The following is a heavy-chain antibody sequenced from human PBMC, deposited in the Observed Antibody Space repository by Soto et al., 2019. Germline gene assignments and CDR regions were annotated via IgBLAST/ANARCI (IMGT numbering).Heavy chain of an antibody. CDR3: ARDSISYGPGVNDY. J-gene: IGHJ4*02. CDR1: GFSVSDSY. D-gene: IGHD5-18*01. CDR2: VYAGGET. V-gene: IGHV3-53*01. Sequence: DVQLVESGGGLIQPGESLRLSCAASGFSVSDSYMSWVRQAPGKGLEWVSIVYAGGETYYADSLKGRSTISRDSSNNILYLQMNNLRAEDPAVYYCARDSISYGPGVNDYWGQGTLVTVSS.